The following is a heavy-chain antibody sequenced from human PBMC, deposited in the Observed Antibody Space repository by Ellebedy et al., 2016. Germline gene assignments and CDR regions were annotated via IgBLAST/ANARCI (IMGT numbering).Heavy chain of an antibody. CDR1: GGSFINYG. Sequence: SVKVSCXASGGSFINYGISWVRQAPGQGLEWMGRIIPILNISNYAQRFQGRVTITADKSTSAAYMELSSLRSEDTAVYYCAREIQTYYYGLGALIWGQGTLVTVSS. D-gene: IGHD3-10*01. J-gene: IGHJ4*02. V-gene: IGHV1-69*04. CDR2: IIPILNIS. CDR3: AREIQTYYYGLGALI.